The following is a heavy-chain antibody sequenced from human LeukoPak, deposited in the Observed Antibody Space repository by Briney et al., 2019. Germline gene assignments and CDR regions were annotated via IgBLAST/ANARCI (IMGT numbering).Heavy chain of an antibody. CDR3: ARVHSGSYYSVLDP. D-gene: IGHD1-26*01. V-gene: IGHV1-18*01. J-gene: IGHJ5*02. Sequence: ASVKVSCKASGGTFSSYGISWVRQAPGQGLEWVGWISGYNGKTNYAQKLQGRVTMTTDTSTSTAYMELGSLRSDDTAVYYCARVHSGSYYSVLDPWGQGTLVTVSS. CDR1: GGTFSSYG. CDR2: ISGYNGKT.